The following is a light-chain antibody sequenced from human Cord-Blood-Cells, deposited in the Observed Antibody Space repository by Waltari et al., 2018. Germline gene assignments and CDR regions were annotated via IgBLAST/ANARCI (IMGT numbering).Light chain of an antibody. CDR2: AAA. CDR3: LQHNRYRGT. CDR1: QGIRKD. V-gene: IGKV1-17*01. J-gene: IGKJ1*01. Sequence: DIQMTQSPSSLSASVDARVTITCRASQGIRKDLGWYQQKPGKAPKRLIYAAASLQSGVPSRFSCSGSGTEFTLTISSLQPEEFPTYYCLQHNRYRGTCGQGTKVEIK.